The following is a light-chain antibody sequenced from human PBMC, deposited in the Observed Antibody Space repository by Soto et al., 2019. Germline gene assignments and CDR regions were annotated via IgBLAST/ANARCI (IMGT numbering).Light chain of an antibody. CDR3: QQYKTYPYT. V-gene: IGKV1-5*01. CDR2: DAS. CDR1: QSIHSW. J-gene: IGKJ2*01. Sequence: DIQMTQSPSTLSASVGDRVTITCRASQSIHSWLAWYQQKPGKAPKLLIYDASSLDSGVPSRFSGSGAGTEFTLTISSLPPDDFATYYCQQYKTYPYTFGQGTKLEIK.